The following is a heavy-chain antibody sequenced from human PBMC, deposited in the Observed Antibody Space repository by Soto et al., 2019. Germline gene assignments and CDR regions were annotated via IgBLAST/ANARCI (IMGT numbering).Heavy chain of an antibody. CDR2: IWYDGSNK. D-gene: IGHD5-12*01. CDR3: ARDVAQDGYNYGFDY. CDR1: GFTFSSYG. J-gene: IGHJ4*02. Sequence: GGSLRLSCAASGFTFSSYGMHWVRQAPGKGLEWVAVIWYDGSNKYYADSVKGRFTISRDNSKNTLYLQMNSLRAEDTAVYYCARDVAQDGYNYGFDYWGQGTLVTVSS. V-gene: IGHV3-33*01.